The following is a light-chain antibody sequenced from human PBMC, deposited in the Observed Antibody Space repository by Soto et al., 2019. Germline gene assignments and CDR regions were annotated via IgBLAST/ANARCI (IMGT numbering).Light chain of an antibody. CDR1: QGISSY. CDR3: QQRNSYPLT. J-gene: IGKJ4*01. V-gene: IGKV1-9*01. CDR2: AAS. Sequence: DIPLTQSPSFLSASVGDRVTITCRASQGISSYLAWYQQKPGKAPKLLIYAASTLQSGVPSRFSGSGSGTEFPLTISSLQPEDFATYYCQQRNSYPLTFGGGTKVEIK.